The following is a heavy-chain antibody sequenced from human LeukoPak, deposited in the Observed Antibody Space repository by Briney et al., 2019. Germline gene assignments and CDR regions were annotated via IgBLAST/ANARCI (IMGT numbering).Heavy chain of an antibody. Sequence: PGGSLRLSYAASGFTFSSYSMNWARQLPGKGLVWVSRISPTGSTTSYADSVKGRFTVSRDNAKNTLYLQVNNLRAEDTAVYYCARGPNSNWSGLDFWGQGTLLTVSS. CDR1: GFTFSSYS. J-gene: IGHJ4*02. D-gene: IGHD6-6*01. CDR2: ISPTGSTT. V-gene: IGHV3-74*01. CDR3: ARGPNSNWSGLDF.